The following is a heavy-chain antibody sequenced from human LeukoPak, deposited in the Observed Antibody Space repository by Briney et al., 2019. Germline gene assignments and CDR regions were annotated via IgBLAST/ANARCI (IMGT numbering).Heavy chain of an antibody. Sequence: GGSLRLSCAAFGFTFSSYYMIWFRQALGKGLEWFSYISSSGSTIYYAAYLKGGFTISSNTAKNALYLQMSSLRAEDTAVYYCAREGGAYDSSGYYRGYYYYYGMDVWGQGTTVTVSS. CDR1: GFTFSSYY. D-gene: IGHD3-22*01. CDR2: ISSSGSTI. V-gene: IGHV3-48*03. CDR3: AREGGAYDSSGYYRGYYYYYGMDV. J-gene: IGHJ6*02.